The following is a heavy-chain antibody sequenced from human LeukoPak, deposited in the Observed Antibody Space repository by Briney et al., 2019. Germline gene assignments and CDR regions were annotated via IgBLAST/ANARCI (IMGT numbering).Heavy chain of an antibody. J-gene: IGHJ3*02. D-gene: IGHD6-19*01. V-gene: IGHV4-59*01. Sequence: SETLSLTCTVSGGSISNYYWSWIRQPPGKRLEWIGYISYSGSTKYNPSLKRRVTISLDTSKNQYSLRLTSVTAADTAVYYCARPYTSGYRGAFDIWGQGTMVTVSS. CDR1: GGSISNYY. CDR2: ISYSGST. CDR3: ARPYTSGYRGAFDI.